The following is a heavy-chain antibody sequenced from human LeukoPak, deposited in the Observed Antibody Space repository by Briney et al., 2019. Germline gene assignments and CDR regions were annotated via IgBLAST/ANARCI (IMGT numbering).Heavy chain of an antibody. CDR1: GFTFSSYD. CDR3: AKSSRYDYGLDV. Sequence: GRSLRLSCAASGFTFSSYDMHWVRQATGKGLEWVSAIGTAGDTYYPGSVKGRFTISRENAKNSLYLQMNSLRAGDTAVYYCAKSSRYDYGLDVWGQGTTVTVSS. D-gene: IGHD6-6*01. V-gene: IGHV3-13*01. CDR2: IGTAGDT. J-gene: IGHJ6*02.